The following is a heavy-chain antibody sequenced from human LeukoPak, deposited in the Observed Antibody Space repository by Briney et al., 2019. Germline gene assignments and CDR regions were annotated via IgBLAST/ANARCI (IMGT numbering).Heavy chain of an antibody. J-gene: IGHJ4*02. CDR3: ARGVSCSSTSCYVDLDY. V-gene: IGHV3-48*01. CDR1: GFTSSSYS. CDR2: ISSSSSTI. D-gene: IGHD2-2*01. Sequence: GGSLRLSCAASGFTSSSYSMNWVRQAPGKGLEWVSYISSSSSTIYYADSVKGRFTISRDNAKNSLYLQMNSLRAEDTAVYYYARGVSCSSTSCYVDLDYWGQGTLVTVSS.